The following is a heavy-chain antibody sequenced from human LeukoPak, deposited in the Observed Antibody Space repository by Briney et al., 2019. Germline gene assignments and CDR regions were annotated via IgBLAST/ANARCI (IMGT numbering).Heavy chain of an antibody. CDR2: ISGSGGST. D-gene: IGHD2-2*03. Sequence: GGSLRLSCAASGFTFSSYAMSWVRQAPGKGLEWVSAISGSGGSTYYADSVKGRFTISRDNSKNTLYLQMNSLRAEDTAVYYCAKGGYCSSTSCLGYFDYWGQGTLVTVSS. J-gene: IGHJ4*02. CDR3: AKGGYCSSTSCLGYFDY. CDR1: GFTFSSYA. V-gene: IGHV3-23*01.